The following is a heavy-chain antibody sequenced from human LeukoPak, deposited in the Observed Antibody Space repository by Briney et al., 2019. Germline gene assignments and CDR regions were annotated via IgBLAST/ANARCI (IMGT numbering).Heavy chain of an antibody. CDR1: GYTFTSYG. CDR2: ISAYNGNT. CDR3: ARTSKDSSRHFDL. D-gene: IGHD3-22*01. Sequence: ASVKVSCKSSGYTFTSYGSCWVRQAPGQGLEWMGWISAYNGNTNYAQKLQGRVTMTTDTSTSTAYMELRSLRSNDTAVYYCARTSKDSSRHFDLWGRGTLVTVSS. J-gene: IGHJ2*01. V-gene: IGHV1-18*01.